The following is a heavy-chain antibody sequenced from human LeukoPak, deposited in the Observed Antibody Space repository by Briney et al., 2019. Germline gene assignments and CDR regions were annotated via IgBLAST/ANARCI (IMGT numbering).Heavy chain of an antibody. CDR1: GYTFTDYY. J-gene: IGHJ4*02. CDR2: INPNDGDT. V-gene: IGHV1-2*02. CDR3: ARANFLYCSSTTCLFDY. Sequence: ASVKVSCKASGYTFTDYYMHWVRQAPGQGVEWMGWINPNDGDTNYAQKFQGRVTMTRDTSISTAPMEVRRLRSDDTAVYYCARANFLYCSSTTCLFDYWGQGTLVTVSS. D-gene: IGHD2-2*01.